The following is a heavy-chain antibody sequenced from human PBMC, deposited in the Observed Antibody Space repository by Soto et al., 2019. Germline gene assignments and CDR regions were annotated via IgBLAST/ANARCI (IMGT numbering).Heavy chain of an antibody. J-gene: IGHJ6*02. CDR3: ARDLYYYDSSGYYPSLYYYGMDV. D-gene: IGHD3-22*01. CDR1: GFTFSSYA. Sequence: GGSLRLSCAASGFTFSSYAMHWVRQAPGKGLEWVAVISYDGSNKYYADSVKGRFTISRDNSKNTLYLQMNSLRAEETAVYYCARDLYYYDSSGYYPSLYYYGMDVWGQGTTVTVSS. V-gene: IGHV3-30-3*01. CDR2: ISYDGSNK.